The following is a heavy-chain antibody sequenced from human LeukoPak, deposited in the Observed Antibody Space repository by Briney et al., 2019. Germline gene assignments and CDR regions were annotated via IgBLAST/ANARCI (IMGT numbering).Heavy chain of an antibody. J-gene: IGHJ4*02. D-gene: IGHD3-9*01. V-gene: IGHV1-69*13. CDR3: ARAGGTYYDILTAGSYFDY. Sequence: GASVKVSCKASGGTFSSYAISWVRQAPGQGLEWMGGIIPIFGTANYAQKFQGRVTITADESTSTAYMELGSLRSEDTAVYYCARAGGTYYDILTAGSYFDYWGQGTLVTVSS. CDR2: IIPIFGTA. CDR1: GGTFSSYA.